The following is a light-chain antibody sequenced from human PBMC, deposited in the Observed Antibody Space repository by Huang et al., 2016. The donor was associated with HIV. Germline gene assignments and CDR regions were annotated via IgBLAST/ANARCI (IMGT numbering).Light chain of an antibody. V-gene: IGKV1-39*01. CDR2: AAS. Sequence: DIQMTQSPSSLSASVGDRVTITCRASQTINNYLNWYHQKPGKAPKLLIYAASSLQSGVPPRFSGSGSGTEFTLTISSLQLEDFATYYCQQTYSAVTFGQGTKVEIK. CDR3: QQTYSAVT. J-gene: IGKJ1*01. CDR1: QTINNY.